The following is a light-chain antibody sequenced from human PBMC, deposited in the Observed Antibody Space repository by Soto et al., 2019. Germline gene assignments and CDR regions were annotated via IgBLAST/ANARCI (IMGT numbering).Light chain of an antibody. J-gene: IGLJ3*02. V-gene: IGLV2-8*01. CDR2: EVT. Sequence: QSALTQPPSASGSPGQSVTISCTGTSSDVGAYNYVSWYQQHAGKAPKLVIYEVTKRPSGVPDRFSGSKSANTASLTVSGPRAEDEADYYCSSFAPSNTWVFGGGTKLTVL. CDR3: SSFAPSNTWV. CDR1: SSDVGAYNY.